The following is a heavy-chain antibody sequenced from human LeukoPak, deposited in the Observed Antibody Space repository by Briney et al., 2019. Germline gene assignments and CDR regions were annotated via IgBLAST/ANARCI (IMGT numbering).Heavy chain of an antibody. CDR1: GFTFSSYW. CDR2: IKQDGSEK. V-gene: IGHV3-7*01. Sequence: GGSLRLSCAASGFTFSSYWMSWVRQAPGKGLEWVANIKQDGSEKYYVDSVKGRFTTSRDNAKNSLYLQMNSLRAEDTAVYYCARDSEVITTTFDYWGQGTLVTVSS. CDR3: ARDSEVITTTFDY. D-gene: IGHD3-22*01. J-gene: IGHJ4*02.